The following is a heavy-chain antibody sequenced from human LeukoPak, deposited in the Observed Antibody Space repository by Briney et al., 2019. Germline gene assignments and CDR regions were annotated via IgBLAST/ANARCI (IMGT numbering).Heavy chain of an antibody. D-gene: IGHD1-26*01. Sequence: GASVKVSCKASGYTFTGYYIHWVRQAPGQGLEWMGWLSPNSGGTNYAQKFQGRVTMTRDTSITTAYMELSRLTSYDTAVYFCARGDIVGASWIDYWGQGAPVTVSS. V-gene: IGHV1-2*02. CDR2: LSPNSGGT. CDR3: ARGDIVGASWIDY. CDR1: GYTFTGYY. J-gene: IGHJ4*02.